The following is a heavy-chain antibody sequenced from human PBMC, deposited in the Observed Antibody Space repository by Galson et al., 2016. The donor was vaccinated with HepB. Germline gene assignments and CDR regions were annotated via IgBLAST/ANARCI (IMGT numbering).Heavy chain of an antibody. V-gene: IGHV1-18*01. CDR1: GYTFSNYG. Sequence: SVKVSCKASGYTFSNYGITWVRQAPGQGLEWMGWINCYNGNRNFAQNLQGRITMTTDTSTNTAYMELRSLKFEDTAVHYCARGHNQISTYSYGWDYFDYWGQGTLVTVSS. D-gene: IGHD5-18*01. CDR3: ARGHNQISTYSYGWDYFDY. J-gene: IGHJ4*02. CDR2: INCYNGNR.